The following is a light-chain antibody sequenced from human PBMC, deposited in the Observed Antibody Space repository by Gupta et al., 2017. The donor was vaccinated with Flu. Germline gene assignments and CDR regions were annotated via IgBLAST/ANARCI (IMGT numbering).Light chain of an antibody. CDR2: EVS. CDR3: SSYSSSSTLGV. CDR1: SSDVGGFNY. J-gene: IGLJ1*01. Sequence: QSALTQPASVSGSPGQAITISCTGTSSDVGGFNYVSWYQQYPGKAPKLIIFEVSNRPSGVSNRFSGSKSGNTASLTISGLQAEDEADYHGSSYSSSSTLGVFGTGTKVTVL. V-gene: IGLV2-14*01.